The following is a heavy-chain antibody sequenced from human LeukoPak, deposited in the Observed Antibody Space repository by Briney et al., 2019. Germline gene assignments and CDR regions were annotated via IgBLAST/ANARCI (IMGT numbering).Heavy chain of an antibody. CDR2: ISSGGEST. J-gene: IGHJ5*01. Sequence: PGGSLRLSCAASGSTFSSYAMTWVRQAPGKGLEWVSAISSGGESTYYADSVKGRFTISRDNSKDTLYLQMNSLRAEDTAVYYCAKSRYSATWYDSWGQGTLVTVSS. V-gene: IGHV3-23*01. CDR1: GSTFSSYA. CDR3: AKSRYSATWYDS. D-gene: IGHD6-13*01.